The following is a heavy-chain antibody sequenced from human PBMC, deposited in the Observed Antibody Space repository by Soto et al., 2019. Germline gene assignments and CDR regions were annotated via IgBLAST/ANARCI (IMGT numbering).Heavy chain of an antibody. D-gene: IGHD3-3*01. Sequence: QITLNESGPTQVKPRQTLTLTCTFSGFSLTTSGVGVGWIRQSPGKAPEWLGLIYWDDDKRYSPSLKNRLTITKATSKNQVVLTMADLDPADTATYYCAHRVLRTVFGLVTTTAIYFDFWGQGTPVAVSS. CDR3: AHRVLRTVFGLVTTTAIYFDF. CDR1: GFSLTTSGVG. J-gene: IGHJ4*02. V-gene: IGHV2-5*02. CDR2: IYWDDDK.